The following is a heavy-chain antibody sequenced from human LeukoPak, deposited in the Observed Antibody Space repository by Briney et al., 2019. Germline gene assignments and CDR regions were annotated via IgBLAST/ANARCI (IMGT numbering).Heavy chain of an antibody. Sequence: PSETLPLTCTVSGGPISSYYWSWIRQPAGKGLEWIGRIYTSGSTNYNPSLKSRVTMSVDTSKNQFSLKLSSVTAADTAVYYCARNRKQWLTDYWGQGTLVTVSS. CDR2: IYTSGST. J-gene: IGHJ4*02. V-gene: IGHV4-4*07. CDR1: GGPISSYY. CDR3: ARNRKQWLTDY. D-gene: IGHD6-19*01.